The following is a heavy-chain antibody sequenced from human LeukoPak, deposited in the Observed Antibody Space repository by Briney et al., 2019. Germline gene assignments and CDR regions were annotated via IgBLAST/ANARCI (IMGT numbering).Heavy chain of an antibody. J-gene: IGHJ5*01. CDR3: ATRGSSWWFDS. CDR2: ISSSGGTT. V-gene: IGHV3-23*01. D-gene: IGHD6-13*01. Sequence: PGGSLRLSCAASGFTFSSYAMSWVRQAPGKGLEWVSGISSSGGTTYYADSVKGRFTISGDNSKNTLYLQMNSLRAEDTAIYYCATRGSSWWFDSWGQGALVTVSS. CDR1: GFTFSSYA.